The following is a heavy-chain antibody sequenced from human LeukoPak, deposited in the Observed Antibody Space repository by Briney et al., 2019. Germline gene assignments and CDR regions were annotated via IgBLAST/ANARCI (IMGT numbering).Heavy chain of an antibody. CDR2: VSYDRSNK. CDR3: ASMIGDDI. Sequence: GRSLRLSCAPSGFTFSSYAMHWVRQAPGKGLEWVAVVSYDRSNKYYADSVKGRFTISRDNSKNTMYLQMNSMRAEDTAVYYCASMIGDDIWGQGTMVTVSS. D-gene: IGHD3-22*01. V-gene: IGHV3-30*04. J-gene: IGHJ3*02. CDR1: GFTFSSYA.